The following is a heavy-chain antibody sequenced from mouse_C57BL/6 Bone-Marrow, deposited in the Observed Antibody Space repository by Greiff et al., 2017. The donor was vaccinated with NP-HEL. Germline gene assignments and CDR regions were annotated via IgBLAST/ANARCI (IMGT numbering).Heavy chain of an antibody. J-gene: IGHJ3*01. CDR1: GYTFTDYY. D-gene: IGHD2-5*01. CDR2: INPYNGGT. Sequence: EVQLQQSGPVLVKPGASVKMSCKASGYTFTDYYMNWVKQSHGKSLEWIGVINPYNGGTSYNQKFKGKATLTVDKSYSTAYLELNSRTSEDPTVYYCARRGYSNWFAYWGQGTLVTVSA. V-gene: IGHV1-19*01. CDR3: ARRGYSNWFAY.